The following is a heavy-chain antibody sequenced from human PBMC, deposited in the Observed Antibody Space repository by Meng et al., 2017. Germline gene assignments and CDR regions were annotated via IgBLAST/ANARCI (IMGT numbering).Heavy chain of an antibody. CDR2: IYYSGST. CDR3: ASLRIAVAGINWFDP. V-gene: IGHV4-39*07. D-gene: IGHD6-19*01. Sequence: PLQETGPGLGKPSETLSLTCTVSGGSISSSSYYWGWIRQPPGKGLEWIGSIYYSGSTYYNPSLKSRVTISVDTSKNQFSLKLSSVTAADTAVYYCASLRIAVAGINWFDPWGQGTLVTVSS. CDR1: GGSISSSSYY. J-gene: IGHJ5*02.